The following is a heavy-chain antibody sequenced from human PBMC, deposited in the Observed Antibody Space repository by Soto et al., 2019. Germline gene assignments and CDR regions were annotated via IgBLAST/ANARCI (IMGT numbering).Heavy chain of an antibody. D-gene: IGHD3-16*01. J-gene: IGHJ6*02. CDR2: ISPYTGNT. Sequence: QVQLVQSGDEVKKPGASVKVSCKASGYIFVNYGIAWVRQAPRQGLEWMGWISPYTGNTHSASKVQGRLTMTTDTSTSTAYMDMGSLTSDETAVYYCVMVDNYVTPTPQDAWGQGTTVTVSS. CDR3: VMVDNYVTPTPQDA. CDR1: GYIFVNYG. V-gene: IGHV1-18*01.